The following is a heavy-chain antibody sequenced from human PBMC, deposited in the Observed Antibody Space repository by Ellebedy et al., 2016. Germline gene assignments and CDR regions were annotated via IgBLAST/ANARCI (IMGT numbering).Heavy chain of an antibody. D-gene: IGHD3-3*01. Sequence: GSLRLSCAVYGGSFSGYYWSWIRQPPGKGLEWIGNIYYSGSTKYNPSLKSRVIISVDTSKNQFSLKLSSVTAADTAVYYCARGGSSITIPLWGQGTLVTVSS. CDR2: IYYSGST. CDR1: GGSFSGYY. CDR3: ARGGSSITIPL. V-gene: IGHV4-59*01. J-gene: IGHJ4*02.